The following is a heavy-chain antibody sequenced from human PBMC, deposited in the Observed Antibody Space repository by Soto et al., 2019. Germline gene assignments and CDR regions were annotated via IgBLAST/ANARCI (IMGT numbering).Heavy chain of an antibody. CDR3: AKASAQTVYYYYYYGMDV. Sequence: PGGSLRLSCAASGFTFSSYGMHWVRQAPGKGLEWVAVIWYDGSNKYYADSVKGRFTISRDNSKNTLYLQMNSLRAEDTAVYYCAKASAQTVYYYYYYGMDVWGQGTTGTV. V-gene: IGHV3-33*06. CDR1: GFTFSSYG. D-gene: IGHD3-10*01. J-gene: IGHJ6*02. CDR2: IWYDGSNK.